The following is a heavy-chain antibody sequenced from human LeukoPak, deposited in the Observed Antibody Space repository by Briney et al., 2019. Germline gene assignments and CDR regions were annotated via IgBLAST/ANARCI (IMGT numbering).Heavy chain of an antibody. CDR3: ARDQGGYCSGGTCSLNL. CDR2: IDSSSSSI. V-gene: IGHV3-48*04. Sequence: GGSLRLSCAASGFTFNIYSMNWVRQAPGKGLEWVSYIDSSSSSIHYADSVRGRFAVSRDNAKNSLYLQMNSLRAEDTAVYYCARDQGGYCSGGTCSLNLWGQGTLVTVSS. CDR1: GFTFNIYS. J-gene: IGHJ5*02. D-gene: IGHD2-15*01.